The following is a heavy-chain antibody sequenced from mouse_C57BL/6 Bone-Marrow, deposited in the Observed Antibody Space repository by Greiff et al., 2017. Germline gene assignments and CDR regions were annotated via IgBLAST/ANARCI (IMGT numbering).Heavy chain of an antibody. CDR1: GYTFTSYW. V-gene: IGHV1-64*01. D-gene: IGHD1-2*01. J-gene: IGHJ4*01. CDR2: IHPNSGST. CDR3: ARPSLLRFDGYDARDY. Sequence: QVQLQQSGAELVKPGASVKLSCKASGYTFTSYWMHWVKQRPGQGLEWIGMIHPNSGSTNYNEKFKSQATLTVDKSSSTAYMQLSSLTAEDSAVYYWARPSLLRFDGYDARDYWGQGTSVTVSS.